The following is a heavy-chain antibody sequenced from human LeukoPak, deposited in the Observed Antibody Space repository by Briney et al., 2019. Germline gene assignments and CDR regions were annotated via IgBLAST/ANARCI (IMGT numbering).Heavy chain of an antibody. CDR3: ARSGYEEAFDI. J-gene: IGHJ3*02. V-gene: IGHV3-21*01. D-gene: IGHD5-12*01. CDR2: ISSSSSYI. CDR1: GFTFSNYS. Sequence: GGSLRLSCAASGFTFSNYSMNWVRQAPGKGLEWVSSISSSSSYIYYADSVEGRFTISRDNAKNSLYLQMNSLRAEDTAVYYCARSGYEEAFDIWGQGTMVTVSS.